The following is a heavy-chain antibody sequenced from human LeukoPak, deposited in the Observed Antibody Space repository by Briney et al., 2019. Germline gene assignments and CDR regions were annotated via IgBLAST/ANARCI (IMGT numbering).Heavy chain of an antibody. CDR1: GFTFSSYS. CDR2: ISANGINT. Sequence: GGSLRLSCAASGFTFSSYSMIWVRQPPGKGLHWLSAISANGINTYYEDSVKGRFTISRDNSKNTLYLHMHSLRADDTALYYCAKDLHGAFDYWGQGILVTVSS. D-gene: IGHD3-10*01. V-gene: IGHV3-23*01. CDR3: AKDLHGAFDY. J-gene: IGHJ4*02.